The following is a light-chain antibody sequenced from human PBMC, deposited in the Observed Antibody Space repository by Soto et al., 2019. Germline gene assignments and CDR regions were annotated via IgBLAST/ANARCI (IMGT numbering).Light chain of an antibody. V-gene: IGLV1-51*02. CDR1: SSNIGNNY. CDR3: GTWDSSLSAWV. CDR2: ENN. J-gene: IGLJ3*02. Sequence: SVLTQPPSVSAAPGQKVTISCSGSSSNIGNNYVSWYQQLPGTAPKLLIYENNKRPSGIPDRFSGSKSGTSATLGITGLQTGVEADYYCGTWDSSLSAWVFGGGTKLTVL.